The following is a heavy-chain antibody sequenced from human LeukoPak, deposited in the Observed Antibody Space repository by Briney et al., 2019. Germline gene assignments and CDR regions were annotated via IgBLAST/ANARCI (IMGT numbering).Heavy chain of an antibody. J-gene: IGHJ4*02. V-gene: IGHV1-18*01. D-gene: IGHD4-17*01. Sequence: ASVRVSCKASGYTFTSYGISWVRQAPGQGLEWMGWISAYNGNTNYAQKLQGRVTIIADKSTSTAYMELSSLRSEDTAVYYCASGHYGDYGQWSSMNYWGQGTLVTVSS. CDR2: ISAYNGNT. CDR1: GYTFTSYG. CDR3: ASGHYGDYGQWSSMNY.